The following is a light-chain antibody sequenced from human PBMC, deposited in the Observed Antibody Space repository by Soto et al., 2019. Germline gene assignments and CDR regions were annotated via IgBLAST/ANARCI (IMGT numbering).Light chain of an antibody. Sequence: IQLTQYQSSLSASVGDSVTITCRASQGVSRYLSWYQQKPGRAPILLISAASTLQSGVPARFSGSGSGTDFTLSITSLQPEDFATYYCPQLNTYPVTFGGGSNVDIK. V-gene: IGKV1-9*01. CDR2: AAS. CDR3: PQLNTYPVT. J-gene: IGKJ4*01. CDR1: QGVSRY.